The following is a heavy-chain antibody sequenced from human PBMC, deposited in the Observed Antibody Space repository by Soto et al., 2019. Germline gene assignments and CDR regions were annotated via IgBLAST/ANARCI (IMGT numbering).Heavy chain of an antibody. CDR1: GYTFTGKY. CDR2: INPHGGST. D-gene: IGHD1-26*01. V-gene: IGHV1-46*01. CDR3: ARSSGGNFGIIIEGTNWFAP. J-gene: IGHJ5*02. Sequence: ASVKVSCKASGYTFTGKYLHWVRQAPGQGLEWMGVINPHGGSTSYAQKFKGRVTLTRDTSASTVYMEVSSLTSEDTAMYYCARSSGGNFGIIIEGTNWFAPWGQGTLVTVSS.